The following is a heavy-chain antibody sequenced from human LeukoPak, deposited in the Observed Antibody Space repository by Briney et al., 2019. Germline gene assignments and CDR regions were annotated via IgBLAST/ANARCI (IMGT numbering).Heavy chain of an antibody. V-gene: IGHV1-2*02. CDR2: INPNSGGT. CDR3: ARELGYCGSTSCPADY. CDR1: GYTFTGYY. Sequence: ASVKVSCKASGYTFTGYYMHWVRQAPGQGLEWMGWINPNSGGTNYAQKFQGRVAMTRDTSISTAYMELSRLRSDDTAVYYCARELGYCGSTSCPADYWGQGTLVTVSS. J-gene: IGHJ4*02. D-gene: IGHD2-2*01.